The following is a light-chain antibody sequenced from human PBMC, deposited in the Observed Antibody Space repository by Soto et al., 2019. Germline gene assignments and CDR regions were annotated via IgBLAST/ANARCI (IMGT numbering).Light chain of an antibody. J-gene: IGKJ5*01. CDR1: QSVRSIY. CDR3: QQYGSSPIP. Sequence: EVVSTQSPSPRSLTPGERATRSCRTSQSVRSIYLPWYQQKPGQAPRLLICGTSSRATGIQDRFSGSGAGTDFSLTISRLEPEDFAVYYCQQYGSSPIPFGQVTRLEIK. CDR2: GTS. V-gene: IGKV3-20*01.